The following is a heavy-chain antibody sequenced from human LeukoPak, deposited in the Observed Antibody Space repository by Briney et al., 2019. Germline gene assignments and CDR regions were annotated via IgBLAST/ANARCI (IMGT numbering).Heavy chain of an antibody. CDR1: GYTFTSYY. D-gene: IGHD2-8*01. J-gene: IGHJ6*04. CDR3: AREGSLLMVSVPPLDV. CDR2: INPNSGGT. Sequence: GASVKVSCKASGYTFTSYYMHWVRQAPGQGLEWMGWINPNSGGTNYAQKFQGRVTMTRDTSISTAYMELSRLRSDDTAVYYCAREGSLLMVSVPPLDVWGKGTTVTVSS. V-gene: IGHV1-2*02.